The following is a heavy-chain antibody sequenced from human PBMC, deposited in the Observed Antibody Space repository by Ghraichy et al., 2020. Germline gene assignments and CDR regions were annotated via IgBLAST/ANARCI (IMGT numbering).Heavy chain of an antibody. Sequence: LSLTCAASGFTFSSYAMSWVRQAPGKGLEWVSAISGSGGSTYYADSVKGRFTISRDNSKNTLYLQMNSLRAEDTAVYYCAKVSSITIFGVVIERHFDYWGQGTLVTVSS. V-gene: IGHV3-23*01. CDR3: AKVSSITIFGVVIERHFDY. CDR1: GFTFSSYA. CDR2: ISGSGGST. D-gene: IGHD3-3*01. J-gene: IGHJ4*02.